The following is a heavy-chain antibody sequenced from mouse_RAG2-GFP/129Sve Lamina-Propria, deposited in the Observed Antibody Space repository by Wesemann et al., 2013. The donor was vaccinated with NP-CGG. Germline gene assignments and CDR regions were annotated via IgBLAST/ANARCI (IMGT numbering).Heavy chain of an antibody. J-gene: IGHJ3*01. CDR3: ANWDWFAY. CDR1: GYSITSGYY. V-gene: IGHV3-6*01. Sequence: DVQLQESGPGLVKPSQSLSLTCSVTGYSITSGYYWNWIRQFPGNKLEWMGYISYDGSNNYNPSLKNRISITRDTSKNQFFLKLNSVTTEDTATYYCANWDWFAYWGQGDSGHCLC. D-gene: IGHD4-1*01. CDR2: ISYDGSN.